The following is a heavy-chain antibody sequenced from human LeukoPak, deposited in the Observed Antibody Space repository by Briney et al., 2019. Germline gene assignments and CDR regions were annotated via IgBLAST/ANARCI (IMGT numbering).Heavy chain of an antibody. CDR1: GGSFSGYY. D-gene: IGHD2-21*02. CDR2: INHGGST. Sequence: SETLSLTCAVYGGSFSGYYWSWIRQPPGKGLEWIGEINHGGSTNYNPSLKSRLTISVDTSKNQFSLKLSSVTAADTAVYYCARAAYCGGDCYLFDYWGQGTLVTVFS. V-gene: IGHV4-34*01. J-gene: IGHJ4*02. CDR3: ARAAYCGGDCYLFDY.